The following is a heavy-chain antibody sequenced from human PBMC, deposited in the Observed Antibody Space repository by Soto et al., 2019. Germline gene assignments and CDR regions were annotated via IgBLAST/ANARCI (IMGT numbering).Heavy chain of an antibody. D-gene: IGHD2-15*01. J-gene: IGHJ3*02. V-gene: IGHV3-11*01. CDR3: ARDRIVVVVAANDAFDI. Sequence: GGSLRLSCAASGFTFSDYYMSWIRQAPGKGLEWVSYISSSGSTIYYADSVKGRFTISRDNAKNSLYLQMNSLRAEDTAVYYCARDRIVVVVAANDAFDIWGQGTMVTVSS. CDR2: ISSSGSTI. CDR1: GFTFSDYY.